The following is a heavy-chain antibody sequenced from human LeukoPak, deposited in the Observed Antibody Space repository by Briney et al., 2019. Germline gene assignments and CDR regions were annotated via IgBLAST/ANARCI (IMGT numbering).Heavy chain of an antibody. D-gene: IGHD3-3*01. V-gene: IGHV4-39*01. CDR2: IYYSGST. J-gene: IGHJ4*02. CDR3: ARLGYYDFWSGYYFDY. CDR1: GGSISSSSYY. Sequence: PSETLSLTCTVSGGSISSSSYYWGWIRQPPRKGLEWIGSIYYSGSTYYNPSLKSRVTISVDTSKNQFSLKLSSVTAADTAVYYCARLGYYDFWSGYYFDYWGQGTLVAVSS.